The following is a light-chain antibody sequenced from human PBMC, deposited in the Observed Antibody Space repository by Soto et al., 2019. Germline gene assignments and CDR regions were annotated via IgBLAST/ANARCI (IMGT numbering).Light chain of an antibody. CDR1: QSVSSS. V-gene: IGKV3-15*01. CDR3: QQYNTWPYT. CDR2: GAS. J-gene: IGKJ2*01. Sequence: EIVMTQSPVTLSVSPGERASLSCRASQSVSSSLAWYQQKPGQAPRLLIYGASTRATGIPARLSGSGSGTDFTLTISSLQSEDFAVFYCQQYNTWPYTFGQGTKLEIK.